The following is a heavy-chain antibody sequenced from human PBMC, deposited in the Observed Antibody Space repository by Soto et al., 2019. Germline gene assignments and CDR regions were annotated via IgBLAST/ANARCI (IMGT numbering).Heavy chain of an antibody. CDR1: GFTFSSYT. CDR3: AKAWGLAY. J-gene: IGHJ4*02. D-gene: IGHD7-27*01. CDR2: ISGSGSST. Sequence: EVQLLESGGGLVEPGGSRRLSCAASGFTFSSYTMSWVRQAPGKGLEWVSTISGSGSSTYSADAVKGRFTISRDNSKNTLHLQRNSLGVEHTAIYYCAKAWGLAYWGQQTVVTVSP. V-gene: IGHV3-23*01.